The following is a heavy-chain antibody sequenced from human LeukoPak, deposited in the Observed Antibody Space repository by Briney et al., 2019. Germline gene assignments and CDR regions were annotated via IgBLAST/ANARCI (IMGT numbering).Heavy chain of an antibody. Sequence: PSETLSLTCSVSDDSITMYYWTWIRQPPGKGLEWIGYVDHTGSTNFNPSLNGRVSISRDTTKNLFSLRLRSVTAADTAVYYCARAGAEMATIDAFDIWGQGTMVTVSS. V-gene: IGHV4-59*12. CDR1: DDSITMYY. CDR2: VDHTGST. J-gene: IGHJ3*02. D-gene: IGHD5-24*01. CDR3: ARAGAEMATIDAFDI.